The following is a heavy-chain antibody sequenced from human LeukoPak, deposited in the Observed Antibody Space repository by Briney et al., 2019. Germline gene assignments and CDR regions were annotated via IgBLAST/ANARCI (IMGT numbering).Heavy chain of an antibody. J-gene: IGHJ6*03. Sequence: SETLSLTCTVSGGSINTYYWSWIRQPPGKGLGWIGYIYYSGSTNYNPSLKSRVTISVDTSKNQFSLKLSSVTAADTAVYYCATDPGSYYMDVWGKGTTVAVSS. CDR1: GGSINTYY. V-gene: IGHV4-59*01. CDR3: ATDPGSYYMDV. D-gene: IGHD3-10*01. CDR2: IYYSGST.